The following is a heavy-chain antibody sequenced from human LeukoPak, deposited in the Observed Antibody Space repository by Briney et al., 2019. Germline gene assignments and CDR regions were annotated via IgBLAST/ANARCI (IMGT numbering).Heavy chain of an antibody. Sequence: SESLSLTCTVSGASISSSSYYWGWLRQPPGKGLEGIGRIYCIGSTYYNPTLKRRFTICVDTSKNQFSLKLSSVTAADTAVYYCARQTGYSKGWLGAFDIWGQGTMVTVSS. CDR3: ARQTGYSKGWLGAFDI. CDR2: IYCIGST. V-gene: IGHV4-39*01. J-gene: IGHJ3*02. CDR1: GASISSSSYY. D-gene: IGHD6-19*01.